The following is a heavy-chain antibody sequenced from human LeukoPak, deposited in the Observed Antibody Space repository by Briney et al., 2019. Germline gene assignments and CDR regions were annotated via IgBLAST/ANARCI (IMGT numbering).Heavy chain of an antibody. Sequence: GGSLRLSCAASGFTFSSYSMNWVRQAPGKGLEWVSSISSSSSYIYYADSVKGRFTISRDNAKNSLYLQMNSLRAEDTAVYYCARGPASAIDTDTTFDYWGQGTLVTVSS. D-gene: IGHD1-1*01. V-gene: IGHV3-21*01. CDR1: GFTFSSYS. J-gene: IGHJ4*02. CDR3: ARGPASAIDTDTTFDY. CDR2: ISSSSSYI.